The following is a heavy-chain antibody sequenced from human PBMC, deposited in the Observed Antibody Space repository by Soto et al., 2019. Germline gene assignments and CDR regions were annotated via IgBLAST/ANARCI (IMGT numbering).Heavy chain of an antibody. CDR1: GYSFTSYW. CDR3: ARPGRRVKQWMPPPRLYNWFDT. CDR2: IYPGDSDT. V-gene: IGHV5-51*01. J-gene: IGHJ5*02. D-gene: IGHD6-19*01. Sequence: PGESLKISCKRSGYSFTSYWIGWVRQMHGKGPEWVGIIYPGDSDTRYSPSSQDQVTISADKSISTAYLQWSSLKASDTAMYYSARPGRRVKQWMPPPRLYNWFDTWGQGTLVTVSS.